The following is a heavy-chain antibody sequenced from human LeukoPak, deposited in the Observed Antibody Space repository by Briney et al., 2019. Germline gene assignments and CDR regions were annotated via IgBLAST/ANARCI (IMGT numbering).Heavy chain of an antibody. D-gene: IGHD6-13*01. CDR3: ARSSSPNWFDP. V-gene: IGHV4-30-4*08. Sequence: PSETLSLTCTVSGGSISSGDYYWSWIRQPPGKGLEWIGYIYYSGSTYYNPSLKSRVTISVDTSKNQFSLKLNSVTAADTAVYYCARSSSPNWFDPWGQGTLVTVSS. CDR2: IYYSGST. CDR1: GGSISSGDYY. J-gene: IGHJ5*02.